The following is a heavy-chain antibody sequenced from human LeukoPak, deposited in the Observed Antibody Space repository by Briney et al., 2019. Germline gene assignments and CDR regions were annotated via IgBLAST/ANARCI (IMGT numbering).Heavy chain of an antibody. CDR2: IYSSGST. CDR1: GFTVSNNY. V-gene: IGHV3-53*01. CDR3: ARSLLWFGELPSLIDY. D-gene: IGHD3-10*01. Sequence: GGSLRLSCAASGFTVSNNYMNWVRQAPGKGLEWVSVIYSSGSTYYADSVKGRFTISRDNAKNSLYLQMNSLRDEDTAVYYCARSLLWFGELPSLIDYWGQGTLVTVSS. J-gene: IGHJ4*02.